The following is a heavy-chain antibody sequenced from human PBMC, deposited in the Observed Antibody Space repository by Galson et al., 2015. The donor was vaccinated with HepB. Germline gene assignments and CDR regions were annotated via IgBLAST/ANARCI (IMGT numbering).Heavy chain of an antibody. Sequence: SLRLSCAASGFTFRSYGMHWVRQAPGKGLQWVAVMSFDGSRKYYADSVKGRFTISRDNSKNTLYLQMNSLRGEDTAIYYCAKGVDGYNFFDDWGQGTLVTVSS. V-gene: IGHV3-30*18. CDR1: GFTFRSYG. CDR3: AKGVDGYNFFDD. J-gene: IGHJ4*02. D-gene: IGHD5-24*01. CDR2: MSFDGSRK.